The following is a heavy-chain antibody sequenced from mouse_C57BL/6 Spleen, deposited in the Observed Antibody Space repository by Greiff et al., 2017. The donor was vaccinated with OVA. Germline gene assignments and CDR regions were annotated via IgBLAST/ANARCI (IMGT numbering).Heavy chain of an antibody. CDR3: AVTGGDRAMDY. Sequence: VQLMQSGPDLVQPGASVKISCTASGYSFTDYYMNWVNQSPGKSLEWIGVINPNYGTTSYNHKLKGKATFTVDQSPSTAYMQLNSLTSEDSAVYYCAVTGGDRAMDYWGQGTSVTVSS. D-gene: IGHD2-12*01. V-gene: IGHV1-39*01. CDR2: INPNYGTT. J-gene: IGHJ4*01. CDR1: GYSFTDYY.